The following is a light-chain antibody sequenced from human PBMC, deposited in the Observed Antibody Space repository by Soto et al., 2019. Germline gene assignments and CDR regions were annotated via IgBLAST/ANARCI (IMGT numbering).Light chain of an antibody. CDR3: QQSYSTPRT. Sequence: DIQMTQSPSSLSASVGDRVTITCRASQSISSYLNWYQQKPGKAPKLMIYAASSLQSGVPSRFSGSGSWTDFTLNISSLQPEDFATYYCQQSYSTPRTFGQGNKLEIK. J-gene: IGKJ2*02. V-gene: IGKV1-39*01. CDR2: AAS. CDR1: QSISSY.